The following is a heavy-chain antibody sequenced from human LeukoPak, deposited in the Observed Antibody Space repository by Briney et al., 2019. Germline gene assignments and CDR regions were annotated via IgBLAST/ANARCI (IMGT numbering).Heavy chain of an antibody. J-gene: IGHJ4*02. V-gene: IGHV1-18*01. CDR1: GYTFTSFG. CDR2: ISTYKGNT. CDR3: GRSMDSSTSRLIEY. Sequence: VASVKVSCKASGYTFTSFGISWVRPVPGQGLEWMGWISTYKGNTNYAQKLQGRVSVTTDTSTSTVYMELRSLTSDDTAVYYCGRSMDSSTSRLIEYWGQGTLVTVSS. D-gene: IGHD6-6*01.